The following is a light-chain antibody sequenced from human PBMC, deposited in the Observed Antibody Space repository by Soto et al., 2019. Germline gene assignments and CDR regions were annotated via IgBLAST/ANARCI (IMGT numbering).Light chain of an antibody. CDR1: KSVSSTY. CDR2: GAS. V-gene: IGKV3-20*01. J-gene: IGKJ5*01. CDR3: QQYGGSMT. Sequence: EIVLTQSPGTLSLSPGDGATLSCRASKSVSSTYLAWYQQKPGQAPRLLIYGASNRATGIPDRFRGSGSGTDFTLTISRLEPEDFAVYYCQQYGGSMTFGQGTRLEIE.